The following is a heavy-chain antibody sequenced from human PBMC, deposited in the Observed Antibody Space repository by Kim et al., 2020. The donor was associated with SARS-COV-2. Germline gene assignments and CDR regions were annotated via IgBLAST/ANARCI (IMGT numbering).Heavy chain of an antibody. CDR1: GYSFTSYW. CDR3: ARGLFGVVDGMAFDI. V-gene: IGHV5-51*01. J-gene: IGHJ3*02. CDR2: IYPGDSDT. D-gene: IGHD3-3*01. Sequence: GESLKISCKGSGYSFTSYWIGWVRQMPGKGLEWMGIIYPGDSDTRYSPSFQGQVTISADKSISTAYLQWSSLKASDTAMYYCARGLFGVVDGMAFDIWGQGTMVTVSS.